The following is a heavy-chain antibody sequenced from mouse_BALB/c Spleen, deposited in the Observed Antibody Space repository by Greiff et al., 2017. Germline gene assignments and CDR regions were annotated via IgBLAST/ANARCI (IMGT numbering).Heavy chain of an antibody. CDR1: GYSITSDYA. CDR3: ASYYGYYYAMDY. V-gene: IGHV3-2*02. J-gene: IGHJ4*01. Sequence: EVKLEESGPGLVKPSQSLSLTCTVTGYSITSDYAWNWIRQFPGNKLEWMGYISYSGSTSYNPSLKSRISITRDTSKNQFFLQLNSVTTEDTATYYCASYYGYYYAMDYWGQGTSVTVSS. D-gene: IGHD1-2*01. CDR2: ISYSGST.